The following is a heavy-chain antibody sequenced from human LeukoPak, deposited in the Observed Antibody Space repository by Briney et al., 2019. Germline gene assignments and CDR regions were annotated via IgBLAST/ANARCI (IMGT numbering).Heavy chain of an antibody. CDR3: AKVLYCSDGSCP. V-gene: IGHV3-23*01. CDR2: INGSGGKT. Sequence: GGSLRLSCAASGFTFSSYYMNWVRQAPGKGLEWVSGINGSGGKTYYADSVKGRFTISRDNSKNTLYLQMNSLRAEDTAVYYCAKVLYCSDGSCPWGQGTLVTVSS. J-gene: IGHJ5*02. CDR1: GFTFSSYY. D-gene: IGHD2-15*01.